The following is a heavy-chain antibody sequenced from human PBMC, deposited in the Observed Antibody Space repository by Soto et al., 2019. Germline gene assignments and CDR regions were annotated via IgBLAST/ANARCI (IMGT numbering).Heavy chain of an antibody. CDR1: GFTFSSYA. CDR3: AKVGGRLEHESSLDF. J-gene: IGHJ4*02. V-gene: IGHV3-23*01. D-gene: IGHD1-1*01. Sequence: EVQLLESGGGLVQPGGSLRLSCAASGFTFSSYAMTWVRQAPGKGLEWVSGISGSGGSTYHADSVKGRFTISRDNYKNTLCFQMNRLRAEDTATYYCAKVGGRLEHESSLDFWGQGTLVTVSS. CDR2: ISGSGGST.